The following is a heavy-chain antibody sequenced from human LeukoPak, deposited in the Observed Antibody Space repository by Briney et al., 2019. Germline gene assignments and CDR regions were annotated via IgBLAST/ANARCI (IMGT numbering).Heavy chain of an antibody. D-gene: IGHD1-26*01. CDR3: ARVFGSIVGATHFDY. J-gene: IGHJ4*02. CDR2: VYYTGNT. V-gene: IGHV4-59*12. CDR1: GDTISSYY. Sequence: SETLSLTCTVSGDTISSYYWSWIRQPPGKGLEWIGYVYYTGNTNYNPSLKSRVTISVDTSKNQFSLQLNSVTPEDTAVYYCARVFGSIVGATHFDYWGQGTLVTVSS.